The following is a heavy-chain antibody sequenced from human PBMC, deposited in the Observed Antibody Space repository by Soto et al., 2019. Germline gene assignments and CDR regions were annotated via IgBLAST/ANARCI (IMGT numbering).Heavy chain of an antibody. CDR1: GYTFSSYG. CDR3: ARGGKYCTNGVCYFYGMDV. V-gene: IGHV1-18*01. Sequence: QVQLVQAGAEVKKPGASVKVSCKASGYTFSSYGISWVRQAPGQGLEWMGWISVYNGNTNYAQKFQGRVTMTTDTSTSTAYMELRSLRSDDTAVYYCARGGKYCTNGVCYFYGMDVWVQATTVTVSS. CDR2: ISVYNGNT. J-gene: IGHJ6*02. D-gene: IGHD2-8*01.